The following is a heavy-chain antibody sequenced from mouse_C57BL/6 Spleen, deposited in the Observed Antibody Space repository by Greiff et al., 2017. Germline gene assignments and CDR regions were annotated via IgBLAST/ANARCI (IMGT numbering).Heavy chain of an antibody. CDR3: ARGYYYGKDFDY. CDR1: GYTFTSYW. D-gene: IGHD1-1*01. V-gene: IGHV1-64*01. J-gene: IGHJ2*01. CDR2: IHPNSGST. Sequence: QVQLQQPGAELVKPGASVKLSCKASGYTFTSYWMHWVKQRPGQGLEWIGMIHPNSGSTNYNEKFKSKATLTVDKSSSTAYMQLSSLTSEDSVVYYCARGYYYGKDFDYWGQGTTLTVSS.